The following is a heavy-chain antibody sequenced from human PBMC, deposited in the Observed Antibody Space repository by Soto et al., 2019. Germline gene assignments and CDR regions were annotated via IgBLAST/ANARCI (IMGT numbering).Heavy chain of an antibody. Sequence: GASVKVSCKASGGTFSSYAISWVRQAPGQGLEWMGGIIPIFGTANYAQKLQGRVTMTTDTSTSTAYMELRSLRSDDTAVYYCARDYVLGSGSYYNVFLFGAFDIWGEGTMVTVSS. CDR3: ARDYVLGSGSYYNVFLFGAFDI. CDR1: GGTFSSYA. V-gene: IGHV1-69*05. J-gene: IGHJ3*02. D-gene: IGHD3-10*01. CDR2: IIPIFGTA.